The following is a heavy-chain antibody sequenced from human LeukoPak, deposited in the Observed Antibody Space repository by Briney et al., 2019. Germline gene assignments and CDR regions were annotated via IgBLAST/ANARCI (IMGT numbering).Heavy chain of an antibody. J-gene: IGHJ6*04. CDR1: GFTFSSYE. CDR3: AEPGITTIGGV. D-gene: IGHD3-10*02. Sequence: GGSLRLSCAASGFTFSSYEMNWVRQAPGKGLEWVSYISSSGSTIYYADSVKGRFTISRDNAKNSLYLQTNSLRADDAAVYYCAEPGITTIGGVWGKGTTVTISS. CDR2: ISSSGSTI. V-gene: IGHV3-48*03.